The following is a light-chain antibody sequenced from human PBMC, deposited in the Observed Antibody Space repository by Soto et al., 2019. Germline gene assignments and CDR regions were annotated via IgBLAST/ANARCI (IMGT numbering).Light chain of an antibody. J-gene: IGKJ1*01. CDR3: QQSYSTPRT. CDR2: TAS. Sequence: DIQMTQSPSSLSASVGDRVTISCRASQSISNYLNWYQQKPGKAPNLLIYTASNLQSGVPSRFSASGSGTDFTLTISSLQPEDFTTYYCQQSYSTPRTFGQGTKVDIK. V-gene: IGKV1-39*01. CDR1: QSISNY.